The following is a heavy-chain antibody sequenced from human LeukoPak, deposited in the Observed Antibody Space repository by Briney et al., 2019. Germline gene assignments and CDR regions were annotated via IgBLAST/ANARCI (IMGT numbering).Heavy chain of an antibody. D-gene: IGHD4-17*01. J-gene: IGHJ5*02. Sequence: SVKVSCKASGGTFSSYTISWVRQAPRQGLEWMGRIIPILGIANYAQKFQGRVAITADKSTSTAYMELSSLRSEDTAVYYCARGTRDYYSRGLNWFDPWGQGTLVTVSS. CDR2: IIPILGIA. CDR3: ARGTRDYYSRGLNWFDP. V-gene: IGHV1-69*02. CDR1: GGTFSSYT.